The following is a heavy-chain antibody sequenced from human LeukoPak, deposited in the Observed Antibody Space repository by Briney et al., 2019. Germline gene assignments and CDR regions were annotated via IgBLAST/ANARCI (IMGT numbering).Heavy chain of an antibody. D-gene: IGHD6-13*01. J-gene: IGHJ4*02. CDR1: GYTFTSYG. CDR3: ARDPIPGIAAADTGGFDY. V-gene: IGHV1-18*01. Sequence: ASVKVSRKASGYTFTSYGISWVRQAPGQGLEWMGWISAYNGNTNYAQKLQGRVTMTTDTSTSTAYMELRSLRSDDTAVYYCARDPIPGIAAADTGGFDYWGQGTLVTVSS. CDR2: ISAYNGNT.